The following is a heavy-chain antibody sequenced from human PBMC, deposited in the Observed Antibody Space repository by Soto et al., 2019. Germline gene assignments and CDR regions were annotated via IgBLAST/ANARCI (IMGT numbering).Heavy chain of an antibody. CDR3: AHSSGPYDAFDI. Sequence: SGPNAGEPTQTLTLTCTFSGFSLSTSGVGVGWIRQPPGKALEWLALIYWNDDKRYSPSLKSRLTITKDTSKNQVVLTMTNMDPVDTATYYCAHSSGPYDAFDIWGKGTMVNVSS. J-gene: IGHJ3*02. D-gene: IGHD6-19*01. V-gene: IGHV2-5*01. CDR1: GFSLSTSGVG. CDR2: IYWNDDK.